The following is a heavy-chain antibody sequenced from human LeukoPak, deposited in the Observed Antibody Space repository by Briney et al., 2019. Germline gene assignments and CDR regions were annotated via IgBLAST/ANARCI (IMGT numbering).Heavy chain of an antibody. CDR3: ARDHSSSSEDY. CDR2: IYTSGST. CDR1: GGSISSGSYY. D-gene: IGHD6-13*01. Sequence: SETLSLTCTVSGGSISSGSYYWSWIRQPAGKGLEWIGRIYTSGSTNYNPSLKSRVTISVDTSKNQFSLKLNSVTAADTAVYYCARDHSSSSEDYWGQGTLVTVSS. V-gene: IGHV4-61*02. J-gene: IGHJ4*02.